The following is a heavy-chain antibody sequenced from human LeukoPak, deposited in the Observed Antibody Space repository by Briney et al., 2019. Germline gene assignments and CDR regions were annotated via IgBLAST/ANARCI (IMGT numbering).Heavy chain of an antibody. CDR1: GFSFNAYD. D-gene: IGHD6-13*01. CDR3: ARSQSSSLIDY. Sequence: GGSLRLSCAASGFSFNAYDVHWVRQAPGKGLEWVAVIWYDGSSKDYADSVKGRFTFSRDNSKNTLYLQMNSLTVEDTAVYYCARSQSSSLIDYWGQGTLVTVSS. CDR2: IWYDGSSK. J-gene: IGHJ4*02. V-gene: IGHV3-33*01.